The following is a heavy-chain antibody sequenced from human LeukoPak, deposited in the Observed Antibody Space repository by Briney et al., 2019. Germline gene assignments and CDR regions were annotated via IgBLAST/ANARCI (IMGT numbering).Heavy chain of an antibody. Sequence: GGSLRLSCAASGFTFSSYTMSWVRQAPGKGLEWVSAISGSGGSTYYADSVKGRFTISRDNSKNTLYLQMNSLRAEDTAVYYCAKDLTYYYDTIDYWGQGTLVTVSS. CDR1: GFTFSSYT. J-gene: IGHJ4*02. CDR2: ISGSGGST. D-gene: IGHD3-22*01. V-gene: IGHV3-23*01. CDR3: AKDLTYYYDTIDY.